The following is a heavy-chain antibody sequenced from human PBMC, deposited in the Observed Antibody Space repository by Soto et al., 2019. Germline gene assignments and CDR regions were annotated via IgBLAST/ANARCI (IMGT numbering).Heavy chain of an antibody. CDR2: SRPYNGMT. J-gene: IGHJ6*02. D-gene: IGHD2-8*02. CDR1: GNRFTSYA. V-gene: IGHV1-18*01. Sequence: QVHLVPAGTEVEKPGAAVKVSCKAGGNRFTSYAIDWVWQVPGQGPAWMGWSRPYNGMTNYAQNVKGRVVMTTDISTNTVYVELRSRRSDDTARYDCGRCLTDSDAMDVWGQGTTVTVS. CDR3: GRCLTDSDAMDV.